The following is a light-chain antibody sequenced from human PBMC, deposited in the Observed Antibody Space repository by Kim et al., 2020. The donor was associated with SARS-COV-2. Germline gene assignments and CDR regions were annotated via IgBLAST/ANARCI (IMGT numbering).Light chain of an antibody. Sequence: DIQLTQSPTSLSASVGDRVTITCRASENIKNYLNWYQHKPGKAPQLLIYAASNLQTGVPSRFSGSGSGTDFTLSISSLQPEDFATYYCQQSSDTPPITFGQGTRLEI. CDR1: ENIKNY. V-gene: IGKV1-39*01. CDR3: QQSSDTPPIT. CDR2: AAS. J-gene: IGKJ5*01.